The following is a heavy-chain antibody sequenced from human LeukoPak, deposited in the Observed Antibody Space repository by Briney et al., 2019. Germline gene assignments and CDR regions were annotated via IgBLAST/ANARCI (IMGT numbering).Heavy chain of an antibody. Sequence: ASVKVSCKASGYTFTSYDINWVRQATGQGLEWMGWMNPNSGNTGYAQKFQGRVTMTRNTSISTAYMELSSLRSEDTAVYYCARKRPHGRQYCSSTSCSNWFDPWGQGTLVTVSS. CDR1: GYTFTSYD. D-gene: IGHD2-2*01. CDR2: MNPNSGNT. CDR3: ARKRPHGRQYCSSTSCSNWFDP. V-gene: IGHV1-8*01. J-gene: IGHJ5*02.